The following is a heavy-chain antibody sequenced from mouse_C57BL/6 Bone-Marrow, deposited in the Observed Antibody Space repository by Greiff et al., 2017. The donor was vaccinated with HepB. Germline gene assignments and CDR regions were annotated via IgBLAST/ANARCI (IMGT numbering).Heavy chain of an antibody. CDR1: GYTFTSYW. J-gene: IGHJ2*01. D-gene: IGHD1-1*01. CDR3: ARIFITTVVAKGFDY. CDR2: IYPGSGST. Sequence: QVQLQQPGAELVKPGASVKMSCKASGYTFTSYWITWVKQRPGQGLEWIGDIYPGSGSTNYNEKFKSKATLTVDTSSSTAYMQLSSLTSEDSAVYYCARIFITTVVAKGFDYWGQGTTLTVSS. V-gene: IGHV1-55*01.